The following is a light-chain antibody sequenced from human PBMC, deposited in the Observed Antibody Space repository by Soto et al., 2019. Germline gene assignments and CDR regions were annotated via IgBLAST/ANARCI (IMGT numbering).Light chain of an antibody. J-gene: IGLJ3*02. CDR3: GTWDSSLSAMV. CDR2: DNN. Sequence: QSVLTQPPSVSAAPGQKVTISCSGSSSNIGNNYVSWYQQLPGTTPKLLIYDNNKQPSRIPDRCSGAKSGTSATLGITGLQTGDEADYYCGTWDSSLSAMVFGGGTKLTV. V-gene: IGLV1-51*01. CDR1: SSNIGNNY.